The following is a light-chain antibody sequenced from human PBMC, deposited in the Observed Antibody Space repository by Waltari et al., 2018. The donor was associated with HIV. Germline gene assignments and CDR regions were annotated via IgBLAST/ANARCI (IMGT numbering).Light chain of an antibody. CDR3: AAWDDRLDGQGV. V-gene: IGLV1-44*01. Sequence: SVLTQPPPASGTPGQRVSLSCSGTRSDTGTNTVTWYQISPGAAPKILIYNVNQRPSGVPDRFSGSRSGTSASLAISGLQSEDEADYYCAAWDDRLDGQGVFGGGTTLTV. J-gene: IGLJ3*02. CDR1: RSDTGTNT. CDR2: NVN.